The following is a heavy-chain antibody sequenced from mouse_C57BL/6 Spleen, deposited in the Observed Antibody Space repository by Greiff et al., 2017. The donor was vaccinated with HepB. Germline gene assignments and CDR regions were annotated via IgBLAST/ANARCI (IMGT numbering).Heavy chain of an antibody. CDR1: GYTFTSYW. J-gene: IGHJ3*01. V-gene: IGHV1-69*01. D-gene: IGHD1-3*01. CDR3: ARYNWSWFAY. Sequence: QVQLQQPGAELVMPGASVKLSCKASGYTFTSYWMHWVKQRPGQGLEWIGEIDPSDSYTNYNQKFKGKSTLTVDKSSSTAYMQLSSLTSEDSAVYYCARYNWSWFAYGGQGTLVTVSA. CDR2: IDPSDSYT.